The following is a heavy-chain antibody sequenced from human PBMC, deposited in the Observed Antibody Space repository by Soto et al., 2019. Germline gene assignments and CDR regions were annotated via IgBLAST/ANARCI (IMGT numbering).Heavy chain of an antibody. CDR3: AKGDEWELHSNFDY. V-gene: IGHV3-23*01. CDR1: GFTFSSYV. J-gene: IGHJ4*02. Sequence: EVQLSESGGGLEHPGGSLRLPCAGSGFTFSSYVMTWVRQAPGKGLEWVSSISGSGGSTYYADSVKGRFTISRDNSKNTLYLQMNSLRAEDTAVYYCAKGDEWELHSNFDYWGQGTLVTVSS. CDR2: ISGSGGST. D-gene: IGHD1-26*01.